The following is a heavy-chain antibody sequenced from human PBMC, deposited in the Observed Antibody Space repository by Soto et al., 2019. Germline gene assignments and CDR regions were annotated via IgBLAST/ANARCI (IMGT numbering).Heavy chain of an antibody. CDR1: GFTFSSYA. CDR2: ISYDGSNK. V-gene: IGHV3-30-3*01. J-gene: IGHJ4*02. Sequence: GGSLRLSCAASGFTFSSYAMHWVRQAPGKGLEWVAVISYDGSNKYYADSVKGRFTISRDNSKNTLYLQMNSLRAEDTAVYCCARESEDLTSKFDYWGQGTLV. CDR3: ARESEDLTSKFDY.